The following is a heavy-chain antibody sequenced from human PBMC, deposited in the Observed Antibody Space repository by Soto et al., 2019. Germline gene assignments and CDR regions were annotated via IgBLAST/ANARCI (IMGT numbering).Heavy chain of an antibody. Sequence: PGRSLRLSCAASGFTFSSHAMNWVRQAPGKGLEWVSSIDSSSSFIYYADSVKGRFTISRDNAKNSLYLQMSSLRAEDTAVYYCARDPLWFGEIGYFDYWGQGALVTSPQ. D-gene: IGHD3-10*01. J-gene: IGHJ4*02. V-gene: IGHV3-21*01. CDR2: IDSSSSFI. CDR1: GFTFSSHA. CDR3: ARDPLWFGEIGYFDY.